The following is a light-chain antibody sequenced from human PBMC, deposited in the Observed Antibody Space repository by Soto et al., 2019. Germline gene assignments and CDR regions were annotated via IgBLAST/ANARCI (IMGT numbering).Light chain of an antibody. CDR1: SSDVGGYNF. Sequence: SVLTQPRSVSGSPGQSVTISCTGTSSDVGGYNFVSWYQQNPGKAPKLMISDVSQRPSGVPDRFSGSKSGNTASLTISGLQAEDEADYYCCSYAGGYTFVFGSGTKVTVL. CDR2: DVS. CDR3: CSYAGGYTFV. V-gene: IGLV2-11*01. J-gene: IGLJ1*01.